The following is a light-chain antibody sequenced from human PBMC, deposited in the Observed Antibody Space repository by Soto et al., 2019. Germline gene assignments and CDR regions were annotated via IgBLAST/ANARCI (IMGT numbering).Light chain of an antibody. CDR2: AAS. Sequence: DIQMTQSPSSLSASVGDRVTITCRASQDISHYLAWYQQRPGKVPKLLIYAASTLQSDVPSRFSGSGSRTDVTLTTSSLLPEDVANYYCQNLDRASFSFGPGTKVDIK. CDR1: QDISHY. CDR3: QNLDRASFS. V-gene: IGKV1-27*01. J-gene: IGKJ3*01.